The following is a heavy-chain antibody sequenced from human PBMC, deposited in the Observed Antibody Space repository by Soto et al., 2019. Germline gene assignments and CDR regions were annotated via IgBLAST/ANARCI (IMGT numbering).Heavy chain of an antibody. CDR1: GYTFTSYG. CDR2: ISAYNGNT. J-gene: IGHJ4*02. D-gene: IGHD6-19*01. CDR3: ARWSSSGQVDY. Sequence: QVQLVQSGAEVKKPGASVKVSCKASGYTFTSYGISWVRQAPGQGLDWMGWISAYNGNTNHAQKLHGRVTMTTDTSTSTAYMELRSLGSDGTAVYYCARWSSSGQVDYWGQGTLVTVSS. V-gene: IGHV1-18*01.